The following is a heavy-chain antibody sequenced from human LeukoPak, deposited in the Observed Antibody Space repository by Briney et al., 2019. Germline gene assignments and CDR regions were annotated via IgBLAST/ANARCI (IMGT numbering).Heavy chain of an antibody. CDR1: GGSISSSNG. CDR2: IYHSAST. J-gene: IGHJ5*02. Sequence: PSGTLSLTCAVSGGSISSSNGWSWVGPPPGKGLGWIGEIYHSASTNYDPSLKSRVTISVDKSKNQFYLKLSSVTAADTAVYYCARVNFGVVINGNWFDPWGQGTLVTVSS. D-gene: IGHD3-3*01. CDR3: ARVNFGVVINGNWFDP. V-gene: IGHV4-4*02.